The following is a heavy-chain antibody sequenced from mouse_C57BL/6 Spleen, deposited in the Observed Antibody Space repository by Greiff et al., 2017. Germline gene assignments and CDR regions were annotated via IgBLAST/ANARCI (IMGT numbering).Heavy chain of an antibody. J-gene: IGHJ3*01. CDR3: AYYGNYGFAY. D-gene: IGHD2-1*01. Sequence: QVQLQQPGAELVMPGASVKLSCKASGYTFTSYWMHWVKQRPGQGLEWIGEIDPSDSYTNYNQKFKGKSTLTVDKSSSTAYMQLSSLTSEDSAVYYCAYYGNYGFAYWDQGTLVTVSA. V-gene: IGHV1-69*01. CDR2: IDPSDSYT. CDR1: GYTFTSYW.